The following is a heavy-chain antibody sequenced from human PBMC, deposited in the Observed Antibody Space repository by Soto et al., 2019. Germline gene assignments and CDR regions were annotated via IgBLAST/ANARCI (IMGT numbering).Heavy chain of an antibody. J-gene: IGHJ5*02. CDR3: ARGRTYYYDSSGYYNWFDP. V-gene: IGHV1-69*06. D-gene: IGHD3-22*01. Sequence: QVQLVQSGTEVKKPGSSVKVSYKASGGTFSSYAISWVRQAPGQGLEWMGGIIPIFGTANYAQKFQGRVTITADKSTSTAYMELSSLRSEDTAVYYCARGRTYYYDSSGYYNWFDPWGQGTLVTVSS. CDR2: IIPIFGTA. CDR1: GGTFSSYA.